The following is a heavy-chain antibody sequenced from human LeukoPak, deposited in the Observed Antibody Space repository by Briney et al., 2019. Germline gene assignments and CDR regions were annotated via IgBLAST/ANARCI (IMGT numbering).Heavy chain of an antibody. CDR3: ARHGYGDYGTFDI. V-gene: IGHV4-39*01. D-gene: IGHD4-17*01. CDR2: IYYSGGT. CDR1: GGSISSSGYY. Sequence: SETLSLTCTVSGGSISSSGYYWGWIRQSPGKGLEWIGSIYYSGGTYSNPSLKSRVTISVDTSKNQFSLKLTSVTAADTAVYYCARHGYGDYGTFDIWGQGTMVTVSS. J-gene: IGHJ3*02.